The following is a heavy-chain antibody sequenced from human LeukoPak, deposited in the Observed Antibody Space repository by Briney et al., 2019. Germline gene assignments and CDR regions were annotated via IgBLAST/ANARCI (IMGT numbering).Heavy chain of an antibody. J-gene: IGHJ4*02. Sequence: PGGSLRLSCAASGFTFSSYWMSWVRQAPGKGLEWVANIKQDGSEKYYVDSVKGRFTISRDNAKNSLYLQMNSLRAEDTAVYYCARDYSAGGWYYLDYWGQGTLVTVSS. CDR2: IKQDGSEK. D-gene: IGHD6-19*01. CDR1: GFTFSSYW. V-gene: IGHV3-7*01. CDR3: ARDYSAGGWYYLDY.